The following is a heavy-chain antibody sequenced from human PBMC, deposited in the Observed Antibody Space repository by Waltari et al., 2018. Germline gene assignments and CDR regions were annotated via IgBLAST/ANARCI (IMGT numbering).Heavy chain of an antibody. J-gene: IGHJ4*02. CDR2: SSGSGVST. CDR1: GFTFSSYA. D-gene: IGHD3-10*01. V-gene: IGHV3-23*01. Sequence: EVQLLESGGGLVQPGGSLRLASEASGFTFSSYAMRWVRQAPGKELEWVSASSGSGVSTYYADSVKGRFTISRDNAKNTLYLQMNSLRAEDTAVYYCAILQSDYYGSGSQGDYFDYWGQGTLVTVSS. CDR3: AILQSDYYGSGSQGDYFDY.